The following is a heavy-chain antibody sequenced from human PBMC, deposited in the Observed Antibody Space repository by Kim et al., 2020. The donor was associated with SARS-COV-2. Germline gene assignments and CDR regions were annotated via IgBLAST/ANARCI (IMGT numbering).Heavy chain of an antibody. Sequence: SVKVSCKASGGTFSSYAINWVRQAPGQGLEWMGGIIPIFGTGNYAQKFQGRVTITADESTSTAYMELSSLRSEDTAVYYCARGDLWRVDIWGQGTMVTVSS. CDR1: GGTFSSYA. CDR3: ARGDLWRVDI. D-gene: IGHD3-10*01. CDR2: IIPIFGTG. J-gene: IGHJ3*02. V-gene: IGHV1-69*13.